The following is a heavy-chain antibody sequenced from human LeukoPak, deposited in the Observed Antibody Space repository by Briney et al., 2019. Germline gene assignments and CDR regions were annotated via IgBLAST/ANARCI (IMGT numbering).Heavy chain of an antibody. D-gene: IGHD2-15*01. Sequence: GGSLRLSCAASGFTFSSYSMNWVRQAPGKGLEWVSSISSSSSYIYYADSVKGRFTISRDNAKNSLYLQMNSLRAEDTAVYYCARTAIGYSDYSGYYFDYWGQGSLATVSS. V-gene: IGHV3-21*01. CDR1: GFTFSSYS. CDR3: ARTAIGYSDYSGYYFDY. CDR2: ISSSSSYI. J-gene: IGHJ4*02.